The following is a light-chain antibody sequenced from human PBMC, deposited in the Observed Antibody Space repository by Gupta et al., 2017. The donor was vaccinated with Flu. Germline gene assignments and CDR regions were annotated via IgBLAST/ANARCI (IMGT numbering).Light chain of an antibody. CDR2: DFS. CDR3: SSFSGPITHYV. Sequence: QSALTQPASVSGSPGQSITISCTGTSSDVGAYNYVSWYQHHPGKAPELIIYDFSNRPSGVSNRFSVSKSGNTASLTISGLQAEDEADYYCSSFSGPITHYVFGTGTKVTVL. V-gene: IGLV2-14*03. CDR1: SSDVGAYNY. J-gene: IGLJ1*01.